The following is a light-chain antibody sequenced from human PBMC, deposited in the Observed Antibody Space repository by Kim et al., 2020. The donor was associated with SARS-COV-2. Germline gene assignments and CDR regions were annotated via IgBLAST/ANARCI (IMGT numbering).Light chain of an antibody. CDR3: ATWDDSLHGVV. V-gene: IGLV1-44*01. Sequence: GQKVAISCSGSSTNSGINVVTWYQQLPGTAPKLLMFDNNQRPSGVPDRFSGSKSGTSASLAISGLQSEDEADYYCATWDDSLHGVVFGGGTQLTVL. CDR2: DNN. J-gene: IGLJ2*01. CDR1: STNSGINV.